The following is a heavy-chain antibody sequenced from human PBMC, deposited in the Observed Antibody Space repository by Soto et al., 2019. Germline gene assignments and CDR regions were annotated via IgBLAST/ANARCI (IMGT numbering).Heavy chain of an antibody. CDR2: VNPNSGNT. V-gene: IGHV1-8*01. CDR3: AKIPIFGRSSGWWDYYYGMDV. J-gene: IGHJ6*02. Sequence: QVQLVQSGAEVKKPGASVKVSCKASGYTFTSYDISWVRQAPGQGLEWMGWVNPNSGNTGYAQRFQGRVTMTRNTSISTAYMELSSLRSEDTAVYYCAKIPIFGRSSGWWDYYYGMDVWGQGTTVTVSS. CDR1: GYTFTSYD. D-gene: IGHD6-19*01.